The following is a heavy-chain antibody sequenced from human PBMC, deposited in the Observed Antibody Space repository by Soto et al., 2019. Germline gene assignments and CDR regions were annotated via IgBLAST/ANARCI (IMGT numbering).Heavy chain of an antibody. Sequence: PGGSLSLSCAASGFTFSTYDMHCVRQGTGKGLEWVAGIGTASVTYYPASVKGRFTISREDARNSLYLQMNSLRAGDTAVYYCARISDFGMDVWGQGTSVTVSS. CDR2: IGTASVT. CDR3: ARISDFGMDV. V-gene: IGHV3-13*01. D-gene: IGHD3-3*01. CDR1: GFTFSTYD. J-gene: IGHJ6*02.